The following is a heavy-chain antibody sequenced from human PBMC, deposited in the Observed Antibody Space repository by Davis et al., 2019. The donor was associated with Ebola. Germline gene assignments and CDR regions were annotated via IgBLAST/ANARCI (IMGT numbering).Heavy chain of an antibody. CDR2: MFYNGGT. CDR3: ARGSHYDFWSGRNYYYGMDV. J-gene: IGHJ6*04. D-gene: IGHD3-3*01. Sequence: GSLRLSCSVSGGSSTTFFWTWIRQPPGKGLEWVGCMFYNGGTKYNPALESRVTISVDTSKNQFSLKLSSVTAADTAVYYCARGSHYDFWSGRNYYYGMDVWGKGTTVTVSS. CDR1: GGSSTTFF. V-gene: IGHV4-59*08.